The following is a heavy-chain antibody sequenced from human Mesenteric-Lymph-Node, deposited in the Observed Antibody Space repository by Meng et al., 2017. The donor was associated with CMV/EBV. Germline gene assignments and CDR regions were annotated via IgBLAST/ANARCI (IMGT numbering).Heavy chain of an antibody. CDR1: GYSFTSYW. Sequence: KVSCKGSGYSFTSYWIGWVRQMPGKGLEWMGIIYPGDSDTRYSPSFQGQVTISADKSISTAYLQWSSLKASDTAMYYCARQTRHYYYGMDVWGQGTTVTVSS. CDR3: ARQTRHYYYGMDV. CDR2: IYPGDSDT. J-gene: IGHJ6*02. V-gene: IGHV5-51*01.